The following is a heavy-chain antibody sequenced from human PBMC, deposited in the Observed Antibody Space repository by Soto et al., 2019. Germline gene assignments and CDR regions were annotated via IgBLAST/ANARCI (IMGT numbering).Heavy chain of an antibody. J-gene: IGHJ4*02. Sequence: PGGSLRLSCAASGLTFSSYAMSWVRQAPGKGLEWVSAISGSGGSTYYADSVKGRFTISRDNSKNTLYLQMNSLRAEDTAVYYCAKDLQWPPYYYDSSGYPGCFDYWGQGTLVTVSS. CDR2: ISGSGGST. D-gene: IGHD3-22*01. V-gene: IGHV3-23*01. CDR1: GLTFSSYA. CDR3: AKDLQWPPYYYDSSGYPGCFDY.